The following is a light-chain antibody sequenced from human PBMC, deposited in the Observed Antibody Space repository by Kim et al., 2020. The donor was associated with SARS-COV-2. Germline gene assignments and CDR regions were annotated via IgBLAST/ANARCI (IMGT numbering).Light chain of an antibody. Sequence: SSGKLTCKLSRWHSDYIIAWHKQQPGKAPRYLMKVEGTGNYNKGSGVPDRCSGSSYGADSYLTISNLQSEDEADYYCETWDSNNYFFGSGTKVTVL. CDR3: ETWDSNNYF. CDR1: RWHSDYI. J-gene: IGLJ1*01. V-gene: IGLV4-60*03. CDR2: VEGTGNY.